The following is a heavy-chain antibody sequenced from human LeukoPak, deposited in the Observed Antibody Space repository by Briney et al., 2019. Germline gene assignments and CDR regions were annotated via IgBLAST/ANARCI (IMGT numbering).Heavy chain of an antibody. J-gene: IGHJ6*03. D-gene: IGHD3-3*02. Sequence: ASVKVSCKASGYTFTSYGISWVRQAPGQGLEWMGWISAYNGNTNYAQKLQGRVTMTTDTSTSTAYMELRSLRSDDTAVYYCAIYNPIRHYYYYMDVWGKGTSVTVSS. CDR2: ISAYNGNT. CDR3: AIYNPIRHYYYYMDV. V-gene: IGHV1-18*01. CDR1: GYTFTSYG.